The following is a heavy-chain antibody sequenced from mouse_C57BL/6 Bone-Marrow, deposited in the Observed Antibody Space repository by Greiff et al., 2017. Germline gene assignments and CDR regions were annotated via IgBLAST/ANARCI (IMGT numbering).Heavy chain of an antibody. J-gene: IGHJ3*01. CDR2: ISYSGST. CDR1: GYSITSGYD. D-gene: IGHD2-4*01. V-gene: IGHV3-1*01. CDR3: ARGDYEPFAY. Sequence: EVKLVESGPGMVKPSQSLSLTCTVTGYSITSGYDWHWIRHFPGNKLEWMGYISYSGSTNYNPSLKSRISITHDTSKNHFFLKLNSVTTEDTATYYCARGDYEPFAYWGQGTLVTVSA.